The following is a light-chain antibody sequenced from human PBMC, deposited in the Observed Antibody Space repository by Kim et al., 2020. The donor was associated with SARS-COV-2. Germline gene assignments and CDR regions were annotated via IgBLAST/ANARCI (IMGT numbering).Light chain of an antibody. J-gene: IGLJ2*01. CDR3: SSYAGTNHLI. V-gene: IGLV2-8*01. CDR2: EVN. Sequence: GHSVVISCTGTSSDVGAYNYGSLYQQHPGKATKHRICEVNKRPSGVPDRFSGSKSGNTASLPVSGLQAEDEADDYCSSYAGTNHLIFGGGTQLTVL. CDR1: SSDVGAYNY.